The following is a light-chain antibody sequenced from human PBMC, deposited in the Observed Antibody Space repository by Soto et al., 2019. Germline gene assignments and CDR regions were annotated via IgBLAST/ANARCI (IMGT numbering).Light chain of an antibody. J-gene: IGKJ1*01. CDR2: WAS. Sequence: DIVMTQSPDSLAVSLGERATINCKSSQSILHISNNKNYLAWYQQKPGQPPKLLISWASTRESGVPDRFSGSGSGTDFALTISSLQAEDVAVYYCQQYSSPPQTFGQGTKVEI. CDR3: QQYSSPPQT. V-gene: IGKV4-1*01. CDR1: QSILHISNNKNY.